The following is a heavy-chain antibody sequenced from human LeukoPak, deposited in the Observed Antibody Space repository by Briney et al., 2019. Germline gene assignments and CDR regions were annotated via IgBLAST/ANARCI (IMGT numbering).Heavy chain of an antibody. Sequence: GGSLRLSCAASGFTFSSYEMNCVRQAPGKGLEWVSYISSSGSTIYYADSVKGRFTISRDNAKNSLYLQMNSLRAEDTAVYYCARGSESSRQLVFRYFDYWGQGTLVTVSS. CDR3: ARGSESSRQLVFRYFDY. V-gene: IGHV3-48*03. J-gene: IGHJ4*02. CDR2: ISSSGSTI. D-gene: IGHD6-6*01. CDR1: GFTFSSYE.